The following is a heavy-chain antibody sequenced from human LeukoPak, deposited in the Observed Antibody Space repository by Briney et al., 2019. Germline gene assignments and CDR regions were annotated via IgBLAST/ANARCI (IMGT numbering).Heavy chain of an antibody. CDR1: GGSISSSSYY. V-gene: IGHV4-39*07. CDR3: ARSVYFDY. Sequence: NPSETLSPTCTVSGGSISSSSYYWGWIRQPPGKGLEWIGSIYYSGSTYYNPSLKSRVTISVDTSKNQFSLKLSSVTAADTAVYYCARSVYFDYWGQGTLVTVSS. J-gene: IGHJ4*02. CDR2: IYYSGST.